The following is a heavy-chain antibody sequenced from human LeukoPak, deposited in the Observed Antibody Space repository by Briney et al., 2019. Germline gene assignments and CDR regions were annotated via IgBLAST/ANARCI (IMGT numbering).Heavy chain of an antibody. D-gene: IGHD3-22*01. CDR3: ARGRYYYDSSGYEDAFDI. Sequence: SETLSLTRTVSGGSISSYYWSWIRQPAGKGLEWIRRIYTSGSTNYDPSLKSRVTMSVDTSKNQFSLKLSSVTAADTAVYYCARGRYYYDSSGYEDAFDIWGQGTMVTVSS. CDR1: GGSISSYY. CDR2: IYTSGST. V-gene: IGHV4-4*07. J-gene: IGHJ3*02.